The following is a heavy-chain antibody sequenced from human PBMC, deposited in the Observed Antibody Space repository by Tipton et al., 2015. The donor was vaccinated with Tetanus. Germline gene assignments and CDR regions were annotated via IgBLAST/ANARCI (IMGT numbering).Heavy chain of an antibody. J-gene: IGHJ4*02. V-gene: IGHV3-33*01. D-gene: IGHD3-3*01. CDR1: GFTFNGYG. CDR3: ARERSLEWLGPVDY. CDR2: IWYDGSNK. Sequence: SLRLSCAASGFTFNGYGMHWVRQAPGKGLEWVALIWYDGSNKYYADSVKGRFTISRDNSKNTVYLQMNNLRDEDTAVYCCARERSLEWLGPVDYWGQGTLVTVSS.